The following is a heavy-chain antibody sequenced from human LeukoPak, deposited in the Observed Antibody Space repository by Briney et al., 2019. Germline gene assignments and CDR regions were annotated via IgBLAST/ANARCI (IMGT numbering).Heavy chain of an antibody. D-gene: IGHD6-13*01. J-gene: IGHJ3*02. CDR3: ARDTGYSSI. V-gene: IGHV3-23*01. CDR2: ISGSGGGT. Sequence: GGSLRLSCAASGFTLNSYTLSWVRQPPGKGLEWVLGISGSGGGTHYADSVKGRLTISRDKSKNTVSLQMNSLRAEDTAVYYCARDTGYSSIWGQGTTVTVSS. CDR1: GFTLNSYT.